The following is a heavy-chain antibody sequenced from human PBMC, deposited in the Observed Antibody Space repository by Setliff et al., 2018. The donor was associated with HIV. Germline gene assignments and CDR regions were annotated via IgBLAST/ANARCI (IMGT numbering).Heavy chain of an antibody. J-gene: IGHJ4*02. V-gene: IGHV4-34*01. Sequence: SETLSLTCAVYGGSFSGYYWTWIRQSPSGLEWIGEINHSGSTAYNPSLKSRVTISVDTSKNQFSLQLNSVTAADAAVYYCASRVYYYDRNGYFVDYWGQGTLVTVSS. CDR2: INHSGST. CDR1: GGSFSGYY. CDR3: ASRVYYYDRNGYFVDY. D-gene: IGHD3-22*01.